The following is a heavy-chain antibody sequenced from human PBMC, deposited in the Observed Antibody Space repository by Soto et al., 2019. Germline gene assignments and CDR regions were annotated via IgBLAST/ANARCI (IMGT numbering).Heavy chain of an antibody. V-gene: IGHV3-48*02. D-gene: IGHD3-3*01. J-gene: IGHJ6*02. CDR2: ISSSSSTI. CDR1: GFTFSSYS. CDR3: AGTGYDFWSGYYNYHYYGMDV. Sequence: GGSPRLSCAASGFTFSSYSMNWVRQAPGKGLEWVSYISSSSSTIYYADSVKGRFTISRDNAKNSLYLQMNSLRDEDTAVYYCAGTGYDFWSGYYNYHYYGMDVWGQGTTVTVSS.